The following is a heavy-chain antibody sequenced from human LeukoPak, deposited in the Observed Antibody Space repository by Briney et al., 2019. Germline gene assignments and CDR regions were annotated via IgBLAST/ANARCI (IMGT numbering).Heavy chain of an antibody. CDR3: ARDKSSSLPADY. CDR2: ISTGSSYI. CDR1: GFTLSSYS. Sequence: GASLRLSCAASGFTLSSYSIHWVRQAPGKGLEWVSSISTGSSYICYADSVKGRFTIYRDNAKNSLYLQMNSLRAEDTALYYSARDKSSSLPADYWGQGTLVTVSS. J-gene: IGHJ4*02. D-gene: IGHD6-13*01. V-gene: IGHV3-21*04.